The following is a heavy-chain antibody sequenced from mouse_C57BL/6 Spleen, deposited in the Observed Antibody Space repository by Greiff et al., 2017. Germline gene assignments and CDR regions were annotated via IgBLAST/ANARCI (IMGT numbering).Heavy chain of an antibody. V-gene: IGHV1-69*01. CDR1: GYTFTSYW. J-gene: IGHJ3*01. CDR2: IDPSDSYT. D-gene: IGHD1-1*01. CDR3: ARSSRLYYGSSSWFAY. Sequence: QVQLKQPGAELVMPGASVKLSCKASGYTFTSYWMHWVKQRPGQGLEWIGEIDPSDSYTNYNQKFKGKSTLTVDKSSSTAYMQLSSLTSEDSAVYYCARSSRLYYGSSSWFAYWGQGTLVTVSA.